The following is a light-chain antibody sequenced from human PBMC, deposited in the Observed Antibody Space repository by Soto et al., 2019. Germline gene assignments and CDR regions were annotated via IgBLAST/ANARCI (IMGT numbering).Light chain of an antibody. V-gene: IGKV1-5*03. CDR1: QSISSW. CDR2: KAS. J-gene: IGKJ1*01. CDR3: QQYNSYSRT. Sequence: DIQMTQSPSTLSASVGDRVTITCRASQSISSWLAWYQQKPGKAPKLLIYKASSLESGVPSRFSGSGSGTEFTLTISSLQPDDFATYYCQQYNSYSRTFXQXXXVEI.